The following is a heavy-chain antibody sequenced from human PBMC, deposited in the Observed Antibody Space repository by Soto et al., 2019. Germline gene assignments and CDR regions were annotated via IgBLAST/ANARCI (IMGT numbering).Heavy chain of an antibody. Sequence: ASVKVSCKVSGYTLTELSMHWVRQAPGKGLEWMGGFDPEDGETIYAQKFQGRVTMTEDTSTDTAYMELSSLRSEDTAVYYCVIVKKITSVLRYFDWLYFDYWGQGTLVTVSS. D-gene: IGHD3-9*01. V-gene: IGHV1-24*01. CDR2: FDPEDGET. J-gene: IGHJ4*02. CDR1: GYTLTELS. CDR3: VIVKKITSVLRYFDWLYFDY.